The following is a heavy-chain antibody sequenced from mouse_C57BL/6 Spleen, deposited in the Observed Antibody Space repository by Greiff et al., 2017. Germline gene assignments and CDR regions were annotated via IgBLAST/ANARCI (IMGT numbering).Heavy chain of an antibody. V-gene: IGHV1-52*01. Sequence: QVQLQQPGAELVRPGSSVKLSCKASGYTFTSYWMHWVKQRPIQGLEWIGNIDPSDSETHYNQKFKDKATLTVDKSSSTAYMQLSSLTSEDSAVYYCAITTVVATKYAMDYWGQGTSVTVSS. CDR2: IDPSDSET. J-gene: IGHJ4*01. D-gene: IGHD1-1*01. CDR3: AITTVVATKYAMDY. CDR1: GYTFTSYW.